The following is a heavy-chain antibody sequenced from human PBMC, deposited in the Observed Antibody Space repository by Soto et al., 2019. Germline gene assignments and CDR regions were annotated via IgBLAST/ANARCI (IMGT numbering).Heavy chain of an antibody. Sequence: SETLSLTCTVSGASIITDNYFWVWIRQSPRRGLELIGSISYSWRTYDNPSLQSRVTISIDAPKNQFSLKLTSVTTADTAVYYCARRRASDYGGNHHPYYFDRWGQGALVTVSS. CDR2: ISYSWRT. CDR1: GASIITDNYF. CDR3: ARRRASDYGGNHHPYYFDR. D-gene: IGHD4-17*01. V-gene: IGHV4-39*01. J-gene: IGHJ4*02.